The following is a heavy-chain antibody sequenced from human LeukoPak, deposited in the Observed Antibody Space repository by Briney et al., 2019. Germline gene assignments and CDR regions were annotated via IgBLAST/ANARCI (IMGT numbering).Heavy chain of an antibody. Sequence: GGSLRLSCAASGFTSGFTFSSFAMSWVRQAPGKGLEWVSYISGSSSTKYYADSVKGRFTISRDNAKNSLYLQMDSLRAEDTAVYYCARVPWVSYMDVWGKGTTVTVSS. V-gene: IGHV3-48*04. CDR2: ISGSSSTK. D-gene: IGHD1-26*01. CDR3: ARVPWVSYMDV. CDR1: GFTFSSFA. J-gene: IGHJ6*03.